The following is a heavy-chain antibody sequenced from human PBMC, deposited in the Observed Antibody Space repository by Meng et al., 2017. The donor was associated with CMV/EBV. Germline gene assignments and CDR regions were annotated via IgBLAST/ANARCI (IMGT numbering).Heavy chain of an antibody. Sequence: HLQRQGSGPGLVKPSETLSLTCLVSRGSISSSSYYWGWIRQPPGKGLEWIGSIYYSGSTYYNPSLKSRVNISVDTSKNQFSLKLSSVTAADTAVYYCARYYYDSSGYFDYWGQGTLVTVSS. D-gene: IGHD3-22*01. CDR2: IYYSGST. J-gene: IGHJ4*02. V-gene: IGHV4-39*07. CDR3: ARYYYDSSGYFDY. CDR1: RGSISSSSYY.